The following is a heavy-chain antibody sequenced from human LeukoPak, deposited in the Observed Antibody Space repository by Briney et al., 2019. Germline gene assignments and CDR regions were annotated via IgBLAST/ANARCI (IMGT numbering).Heavy chain of an antibody. J-gene: IGHJ4*02. CDR2: VYAATGAT. D-gene: IGHD3-3*01. V-gene: IGHV4-4*07. CDR3: ARERLWRNFDFSQDF. Sequence: KSSETLSLTRTVSGASLRTDYWAWIRQSAGKGLEWIGRVYAATGATTYNPSFGSRVTMSADSSRNQFSLILTSVSVADTAVYFCARERLWRNFDFSQDFWGQGFLVSVSS. CDR1: GASLRTDY.